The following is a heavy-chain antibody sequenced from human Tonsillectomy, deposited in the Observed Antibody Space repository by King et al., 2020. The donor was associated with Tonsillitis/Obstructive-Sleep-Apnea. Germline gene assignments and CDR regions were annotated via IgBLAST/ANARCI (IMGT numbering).Heavy chain of an antibody. J-gene: IGHJ4*02. CDR3: ARGHYYGSGSFPFDY. V-gene: IGHV3-53*01. CDR2: IYSGGST. Sequence: VQLVESGGGLIQPGGSLRLSCAASGFTVSSNYMSCVRQAPGKGLEWVSVIYSGGSTYVADSVKGRFTISRDNSKNTLYLQMNSLRAEDTAVYYCARGHYYGSGSFPFDYWGQGTLVTVSS. D-gene: IGHD3-10*01. CDR1: GFTVSSNY.